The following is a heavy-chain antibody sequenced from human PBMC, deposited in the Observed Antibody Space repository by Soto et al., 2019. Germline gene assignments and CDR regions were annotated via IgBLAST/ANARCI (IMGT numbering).Heavy chain of an antibody. V-gene: IGHV4-34*01. CDR3: ARAAYCGGDCYISQGDNWFDP. D-gene: IGHD2-21*01. J-gene: IGHJ5*02. Sequence: SETLSLTCAVYGGSFSGYYWSWIRQPPGKGLEWIGEINHSGSTNYNPSLKSRVTISVDTSKNQFSLKLSSVTAADTAVYYCARAAYCGGDCYISQGDNWFDPWGQGTLVTVSS. CDR2: INHSGST. CDR1: GGSFSGYY.